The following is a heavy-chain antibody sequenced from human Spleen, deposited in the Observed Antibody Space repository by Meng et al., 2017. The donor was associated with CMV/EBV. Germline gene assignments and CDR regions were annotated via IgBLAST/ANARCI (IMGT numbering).Heavy chain of an antibody. J-gene: IGHJ4*02. CDR1: GYTFTSYD. Sequence: ASVKVSCKASGYTFTSYDINWVRQATGQGLEWMGWVNPNSGNTGYAQKFQGRVTMTRNTSISTAYMELSSLRSDDTAVYYCARPLYDILTGYYYWGQGTLVTVSS. V-gene: IGHV1-8*01. CDR3: ARPLYDILTGYYY. CDR2: VNPNSGNT. D-gene: IGHD3-9*01.